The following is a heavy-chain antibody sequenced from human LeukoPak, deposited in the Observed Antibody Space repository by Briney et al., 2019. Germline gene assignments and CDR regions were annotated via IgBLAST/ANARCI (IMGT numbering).Heavy chain of an antibody. CDR1: GGTFSSYA. CDR3: ASPPPEISGVAAFDY. J-gene: IGHJ4*02. CDR2: ITPIFGTA. V-gene: IGHV1-69*13. Sequence: SVKVSCKASGGTFSSYAISWVRQAPGQGLEWMGGITPIFGTANYAQKFQGRVTITADESTSTAYMELSSLRSEDTAVYYCASPPPEISGVAAFDYWGQGILVTVSS. D-gene: IGHD3-3*01.